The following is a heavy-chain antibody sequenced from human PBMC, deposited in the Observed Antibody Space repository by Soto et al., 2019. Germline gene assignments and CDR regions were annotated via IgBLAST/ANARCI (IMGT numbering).Heavy chain of an antibody. CDR3: ASTVTTMVDWFDP. CDR1: GGTFSSYT. V-gene: IGHV1-69*02. D-gene: IGHD4-17*01. CDR2: IIPILGIA. Sequence: ALVKVSCKASGGTFSSYTISWVRQAPGQGLEWMGRIIPILGIANYAQKFQGRVTITADKSTSTAYMELSSLRSEDTAVYYCASTVTTMVDWFDPWGQGTLVTVSS. J-gene: IGHJ5*02.